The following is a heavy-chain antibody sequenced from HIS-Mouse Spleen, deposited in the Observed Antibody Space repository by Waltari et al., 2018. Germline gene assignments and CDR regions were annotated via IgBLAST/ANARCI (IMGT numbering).Heavy chain of an antibody. J-gene: IGHJ4*02. CDR3: ARQDWDDSDY. D-gene: IGHD1-1*01. CDR1: GGSIRSSSYY. Sequence: QLQLQESGPGLVKPSETLSLTCTVSGGSIRSSSYYWGWIRQPPGKGLEWIGSIYYSGSTYYNPSLKSRVTISVDTSKNQFSLKLSSVTAADTAVYYCARQDWDDSDYWGQGTLVTVSS. V-gene: IGHV4-39*01. CDR2: IYYSGST.